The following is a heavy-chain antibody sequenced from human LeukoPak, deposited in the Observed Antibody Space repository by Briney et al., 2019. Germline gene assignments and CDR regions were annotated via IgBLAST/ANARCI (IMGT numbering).Heavy chain of an antibody. D-gene: IGHD2-15*01. CDR3: ARDRLSCSGGSCYSEINWFDP. V-gene: IGHV1-3*03. CDR2: INAANGDT. J-gene: IGHJ5*02. CDR1: GYTFTSYA. Sequence: ASVKVSCKASGYTFTSYAIHWVRQAPGQGLEWMGWINAANGDTKYSQDFQGRVTITRDTSASTAYMELSSLRSEDMAVYYCARDRLSCSGGSCYSEINWFDPWGQGTLVTVSS.